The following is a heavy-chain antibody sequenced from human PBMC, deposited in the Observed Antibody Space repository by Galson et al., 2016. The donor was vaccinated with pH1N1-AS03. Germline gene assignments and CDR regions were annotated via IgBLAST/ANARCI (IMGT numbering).Heavy chain of an antibody. D-gene: IGHD3-22*01. CDR2: IAAVGDI. Sequence: SLRLSCAASEFILSNYDMHWVRQAPGKGLEWVSIIAAVGDISYAGSVKGRFTISREYAKNSLYLQMNSLRAEDTAVYYCARQDSSGYFHGLDVWGRGTTVTVSS. CDR3: ARQDSSGYFHGLDV. CDR1: EFILSNYD. J-gene: IGHJ3*01. V-gene: IGHV3-13*01.